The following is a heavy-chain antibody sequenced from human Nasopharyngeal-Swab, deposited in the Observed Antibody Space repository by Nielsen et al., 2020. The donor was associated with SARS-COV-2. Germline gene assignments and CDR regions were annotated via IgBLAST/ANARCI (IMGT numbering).Heavy chain of an antibody. D-gene: IGHD4-17*01. CDR3: ARGARGDYPFGAFDP. CDR1: GFTFSSYA. V-gene: IGHV3-30-3*01. Sequence: GGSLRLSCAASGFTFSSYAMHWVRQAPGKGLEWVAVISYDGSNKYYADSVKGRFTISRDNSKNTLYLQMNSLRAEDTAVYYCARGARGDYPFGAFDPWGQGTLVTVSS. J-gene: IGHJ5*02. CDR2: ISYDGSNK.